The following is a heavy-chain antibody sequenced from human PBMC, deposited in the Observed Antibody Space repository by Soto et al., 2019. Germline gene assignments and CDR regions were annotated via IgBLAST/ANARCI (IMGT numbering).Heavy chain of an antibody. CDR3: ARVGGAGYNYGTLFDY. Sequence: SETLSLTCTVSGGSISSYYWSWIRQPPGKGLEWIGYIYYSGSTNYNPSLKSRVTISVDASKNQFSLKLSSVTAADTAVYYCARVGGAGYNYGTLFDYWGQGTLVTVSS. J-gene: IGHJ4*02. CDR2: IYYSGST. D-gene: IGHD1-1*01. V-gene: IGHV4-59*01. CDR1: GGSISSYY.